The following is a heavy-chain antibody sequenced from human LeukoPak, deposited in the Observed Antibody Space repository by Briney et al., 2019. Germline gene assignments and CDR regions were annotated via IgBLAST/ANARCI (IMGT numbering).Heavy chain of an antibody. V-gene: IGHV1-46*01. CDR3: ARDERYDSSGYPFDY. Sequence: RASVKVSCKASGYTFTSYYMHWVRQAPGQGLEWMGIINPSGGSTSYAQKFQGRVTMTRDMSTSTVYMELSSLRSEDTAVYYCARDERYDSSGYPFDYWGQGTLVTVSS. D-gene: IGHD3-22*01. J-gene: IGHJ4*02. CDR1: GYTFTSYY. CDR2: INPSGGST.